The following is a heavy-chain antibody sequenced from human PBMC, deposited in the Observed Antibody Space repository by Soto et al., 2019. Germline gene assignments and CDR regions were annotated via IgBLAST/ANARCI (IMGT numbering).Heavy chain of an antibody. D-gene: IGHD3-3*01. CDR1: GGSLSSSSYY. J-gene: IGHJ4*02. V-gene: IGHV4-39*01. CDR3: ARTYYDFWSGYYNAGNFDY. Sequence: SQTLSLTCTVSGGSLSSSSYYWGWIRQPPGKGLEWIGSIYYSGSTYYNPSLKSRVTISVDTSKNQFSLKLSSVTAADTAVYYCARTYYDFWSGYYNAGNFDYWGQGTLVTVSS. CDR2: IYYSGST.